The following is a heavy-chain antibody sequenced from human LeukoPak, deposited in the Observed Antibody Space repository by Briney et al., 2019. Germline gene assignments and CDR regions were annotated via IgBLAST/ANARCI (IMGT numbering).Heavy chain of an antibody. Sequence: SGTLSLTCAGSVGCISSGNWWSWVRQSPGKGLEWIGEVYHNGTPNYNPSLKSRVTISADTFKNHFSLKLTSVTAADTAVYYCATAPILRGEAGEQYKYGMDVWGQGTTVIVSS. CDR2: VYHNGTP. J-gene: IGHJ6*02. V-gene: IGHV4-4*02. CDR1: VGCISSGNW. D-gene: IGHD2-2*02. CDR3: ATAPILRGEAGEQYKYGMDV.